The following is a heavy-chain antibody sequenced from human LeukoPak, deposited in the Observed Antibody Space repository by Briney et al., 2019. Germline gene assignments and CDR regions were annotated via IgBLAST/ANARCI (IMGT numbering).Heavy chain of an antibody. CDR1: GFTVSTNY. J-gene: IGHJ5*02. V-gene: IGHV3-53*01. D-gene: IGHD6-13*01. CDR2: IYSGGNT. Sequence: PGGSLRLSCAASGFTVSTNYMSWVRQAPGRGLEWVSDIYSGGNTDYRDSVKGRFTISRDTSKNTLYLQMNSLTVEDTAIYYCAKDLQQLVQRSGSWGQGTLVTVSS. CDR3: AKDLQQLVQRSGS.